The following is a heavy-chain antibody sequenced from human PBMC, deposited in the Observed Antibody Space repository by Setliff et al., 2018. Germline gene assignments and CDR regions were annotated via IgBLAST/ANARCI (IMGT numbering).Heavy chain of an antibody. J-gene: IGHJ6*03. Sequence: GGSLRLSCAASGFTFSSYTMNWVRQAPGKGLEWVSYISSSSRTKYYADSVKGRFTISRDNAKNSLYLQMNSLRAEDTAVYYCARNGDVDTGFLGYYYYYYMDVWGKGTRSPSP. CDR3: ARNGDVDTGFLGYYYYYYMDV. V-gene: IGHV3-48*01. CDR1: GFTFSSYT. D-gene: IGHD5-18*01. CDR2: ISSSSRTK.